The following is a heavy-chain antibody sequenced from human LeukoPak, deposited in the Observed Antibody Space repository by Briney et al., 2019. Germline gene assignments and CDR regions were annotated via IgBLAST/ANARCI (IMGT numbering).Heavy chain of an antibody. CDR2: IYYSGST. Sequence: SETLSLTCTVSGGSISNYYWSWIRQPPGKGLEWIGYIYYSGSTNYNPSLKSRVTISVDTSKNKFSMKLSSVTAVDTAVYYCAGYYHSSGYYSNWGQGTLVTVSS. V-gene: IGHV4-59*01. CDR3: AGYYHSSGYYSN. D-gene: IGHD3-22*01. CDR1: GGSISNYY. J-gene: IGHJ4*02.